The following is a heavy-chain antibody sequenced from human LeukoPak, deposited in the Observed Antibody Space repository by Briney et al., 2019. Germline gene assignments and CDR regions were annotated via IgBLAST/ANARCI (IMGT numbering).Heavy chain of an antibody. V-gene: IGHV1-2*02. Sequence: ASVKVSCKASGYAFTGYYMHWVRQAPGQGLEWMGWINPNSGGTNYAQKFQGRVTMTRDTSISTAYMELSRLRSDDTAVYYCARTYYDFWSGYSSPFDYWGQGTLVTVSS. CDR1: GYAFTGYY. J-gene: IGHJ4*02. CDR3: ARTYYDFWSGYSSPFDY. CDR2: INPNSGGT. D-gene: IGHD3-3*01.